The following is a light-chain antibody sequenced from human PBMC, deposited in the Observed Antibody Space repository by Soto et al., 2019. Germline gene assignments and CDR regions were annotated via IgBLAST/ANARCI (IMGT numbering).Light chain of an antibody. J-gene: IGLJ1*01. V-gene: IGLV2-23*02. CDR2: EVS. CDR1: SSDVGSYNF. CDR3: CADAGRSTYV. Sequence: QYVLTQPASVSGSPGQSITISCTRASSDVGSYNFVSWYQQHPGEVPKVLIYEVSKRPSGVSDRFSGSKSGNTASLTISGLQAEDEADYYCCADAGRSTYVFGTGTKLTVL.